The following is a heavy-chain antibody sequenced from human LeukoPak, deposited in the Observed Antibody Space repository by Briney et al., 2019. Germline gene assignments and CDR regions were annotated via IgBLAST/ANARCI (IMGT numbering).Heavy chain of an antibody. CDR1: GGXISSGSYD. CDR3: ARQTDYYDGSGYPHF. CDR2: ISYSGST. J-gene: IGHJ4*02. V-gene: IGHV4-39*01. D-gene: IGHD3-22*01. Sequence: SETLSLTCTVSGGXISSGSYDWGWIRQPPGKGLAWIGGISYSGSTYYNPSLKSRVTIFVDASKNQFSLKLSSVTAADTAVYYCARQTDYYDGSGYPHFWGQGTLVTVSS.